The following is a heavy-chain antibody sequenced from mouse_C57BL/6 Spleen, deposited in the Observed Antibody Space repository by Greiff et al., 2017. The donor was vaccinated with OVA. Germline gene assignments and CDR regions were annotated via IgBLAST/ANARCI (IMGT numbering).Heavy chain of an antibody. Sequence: EVMLVESEGGLVQPGSSMKLSCTASGFTFSDYYMAWVRQVPEKGLEWVANINYDGSSTYYLDSLKSRFIISRDNAKNILYLQMSSLKSEDTATYYCARGEGYDYDGSFAYWGQGTLVTVSA. CDR3: ARGEGYDYDGSFAY. CDR2: INYDGSST. D-gene: IGHD2-4*01. CDR1: GFTFSDYY. J-gene: IGHJ3*01. V-gene: IGHV5-16*01.